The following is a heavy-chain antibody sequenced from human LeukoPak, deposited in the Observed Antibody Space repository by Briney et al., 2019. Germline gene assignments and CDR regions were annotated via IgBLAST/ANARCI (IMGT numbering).Heavy chain of an antibody. V-gene: IGHV3-23*01. CDR1: GFTFSNYA. Sequence: PGGSLRLSCAVSGFTFSNYAMSWVRQAPGKGLEWGSGVSTSGVDTYYADSVKGRFTISRDNSKNTLYLQMNSLRAEDTAVYYCAKDQRYWAVWGQGTTVTVSS. CDR2: VSTSGVDT. J-gene: IGHJ6*02. CDR3: AKDQRYWAV. D-gene: IGHD2-15*01.